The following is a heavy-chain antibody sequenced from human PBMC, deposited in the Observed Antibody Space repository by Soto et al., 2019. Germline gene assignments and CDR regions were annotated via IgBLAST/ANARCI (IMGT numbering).Heavy chain of an antibody. CDR1: GYTLTELS. D-gene: IGHD4-17*01. CDR2: ISAYNGNT. CDR3: ARDPLSHGDHFYLDY. Sequence: ASVKVSCKVSGYTLTELSMHWVRQAPGQGLEWMGWISAYNGNTNYAQKLQGRVTMTTDTSTSTAYMELRSLRSDDTAVYYCARDPLSHGDHFYLDYWGQGALVTVSS. J-gene: IGHJ4*02. V-gene: IGHV1-18*01.